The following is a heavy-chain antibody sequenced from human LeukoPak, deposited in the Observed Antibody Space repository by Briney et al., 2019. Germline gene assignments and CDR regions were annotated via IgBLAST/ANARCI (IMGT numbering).Heavy chain of an antibody. J-gene: IGHJ4*02. D-gene: IGHD6-13*01. CDR1: GFTFSSYS. CDR3: ARGLFFAAAGMDY. V-gene: IGHV3-48*01. Sequence: PGGSLRLSCAASGFTFSSYSMNWVRQAPGKGLEWVSYISSSSNTIYYADSVKGRFTISRDNAKNSLYLQMNSLRAEDTAVYYCARGLFFAAAGMDYWGQGTLVTVSS. CDR2: ISSSSNTI.